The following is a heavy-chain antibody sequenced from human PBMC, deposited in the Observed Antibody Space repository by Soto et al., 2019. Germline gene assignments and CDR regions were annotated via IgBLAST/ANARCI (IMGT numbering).Heavy chain of an antibody. CDR1: GYTFTSYA. V-gene: IGHV1-3*05. CDR3: ARGDWWLFDY. CDR2: INAGNGNT. J-gene: IGHJ4*02. D-gene: IGHD2-8*02. Sequence: QVQLVQSGAEEKKPGASVKVSCKASGYTFTSYAIHWVRQAPGQRLEWMGWINAGNGNTKYSQKFQGRVTITRDTTASTAYSELSSLKSGDTAVYYLARGDWWLFDYWGQGTLVTVSS.